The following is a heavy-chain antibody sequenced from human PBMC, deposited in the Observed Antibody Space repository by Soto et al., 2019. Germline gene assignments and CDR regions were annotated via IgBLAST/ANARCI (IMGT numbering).Heavy chain of an antibody. V-gene: IGHV1-46*01. D-gene: IGHD3-9*01. CDR3: AEVAYFDWLEPFAY. Sequence: ASLKVSCKASGYTFTSYYMHWVRQAPEQGLEWLGIINPSGVSTSYAQKFQGRVTMTRDTSTSTVYVELSSLRSEDRVVYYCAEVAYFDWLEPFAYWGQGTLVTRLL. J-gene: IGHJ4*02. CDR1: GYTFTSYY. CDR2: INPSGVST.